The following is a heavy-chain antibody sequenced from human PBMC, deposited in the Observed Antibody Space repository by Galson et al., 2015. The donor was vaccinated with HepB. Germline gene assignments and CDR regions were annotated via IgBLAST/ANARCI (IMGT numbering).Heavy chain of an antibody. CDR2: IWYDGSNK. Sequence: SLRLSCAASGFTFSSYGMHWVRQAPGKGLEWVAVIWYDGSNKYYADSVKGRFTISRDNSKNTLYLQMNSLRAEDTAVYYCAKVEAQYYYYYMDVWGKGTTVTVSS. J-gene: IGHJ6*03. CDR3: AKVEAQYYYYYMDV. CDR1: GFTFSSYG. V-gene: IGHV3-33*06.